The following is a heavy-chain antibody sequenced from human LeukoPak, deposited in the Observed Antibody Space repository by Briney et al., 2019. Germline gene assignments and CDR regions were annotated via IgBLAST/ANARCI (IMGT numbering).Heavy chain of an antibody. CDR1: GGSISRFY. CDR3: ARQVAVGGHLDAFDI. Sequence: SETLTLTCTLSGGSISRFYWRGIRRPPERGLEWIGYIFYNGTTQYNPSLKSRVTISVDTSKNQFSLKLSSVTAADTAVYYCARQVAVGGHLDAFDIWGQGTMVTVSS. J-gene: IGHJ3*02. V-gene: IGHV4-59*08. CDR2: IFYNGTT. D-gene: IGHD2-21*01.